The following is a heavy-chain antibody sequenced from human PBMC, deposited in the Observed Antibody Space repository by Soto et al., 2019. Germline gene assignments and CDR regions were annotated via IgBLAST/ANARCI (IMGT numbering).Heavy chain of an antibody. V-gene: IGHV4-31*03. CDR2: IYFTGST. J-gene: IGHJ4*02. D-gene: IGHD3-16*02. CDR3: ASGNAWAVILAS. CDR1: GASINSGGYY. Sequence: QVQLQESGPGLVKPSQTLSLTCTVSGASINSGGYYWSWIRQLPGKGLEWIGHIYFTGSTYYNPSLESRVSISLDTSQNQFSLKLSSVIAADTAVYYCASGNAWAVILASWGQGTLVTVS.